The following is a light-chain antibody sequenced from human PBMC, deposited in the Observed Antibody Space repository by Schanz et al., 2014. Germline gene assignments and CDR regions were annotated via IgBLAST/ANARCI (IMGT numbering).Light chain of an antibody. J-gene: IGLJ3*02. V-gene: IGLV2-23*01. CDR2: EGS. CDR1: NSDVGSYNL. Sequence: QSALTQPASVSGSPGQSITISCIGTNSDVGSYNLVSWYQQHPGKAPKLMIYEGSKRPSGVSNRFSGSKSGNTASLTISGLQAEDEADYYCCSYAGSSSWVFGGGTKLTVL. CDR3: CSYAGSSSWV.